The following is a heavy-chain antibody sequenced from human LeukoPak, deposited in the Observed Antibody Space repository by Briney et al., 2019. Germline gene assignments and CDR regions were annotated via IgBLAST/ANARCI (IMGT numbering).Heavy chain of an antibody. CDR1: GFTFSNHE. CDR2: ISSSGGTI. V-gene: IGHV3-48*03. D-gene: IGHD4-17*01. CDR3: ARDNDRDSGRALYI. Sequence: PGGSLRLSCAASGFTFSNHEMNWVRQALGEGLEWVSYISSSGGTIYYADAGKGRFTISRDDAKSSLYLQMDNLRAEDTAVYFCARDNDRDSGRALYIWGQGTMVTVSS. J-gene: IGHJ3*02.